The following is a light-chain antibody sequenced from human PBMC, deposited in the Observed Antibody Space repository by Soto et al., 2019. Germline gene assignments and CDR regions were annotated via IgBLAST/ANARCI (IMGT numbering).Light chain of an antibody. CDR3: SSYTSSSTFVV. CDR2: EVS. J-gene: IGLJ2*01. CDR1: SSDVGSYNR. Sequence: QSVLTQPPSVSGSPGQSVTISCTGTSSDVGSYNRVSWYQQPPGTAPKLMIYEVSNRPSGVPDRFSGSKSGNTASLTISGLHADDEADYYCSSYTSSSTFVVFGGGTQLTVL. V-gene: IGLV2-18*02.